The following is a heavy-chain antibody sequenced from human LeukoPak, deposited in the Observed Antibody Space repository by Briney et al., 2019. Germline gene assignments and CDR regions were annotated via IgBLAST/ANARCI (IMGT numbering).Heavy chain of an antibody. D-gene: IGHD3-3*01. J-gene: IGHJ3*02. CDR2: ISSSGSTI. CDR1: GFTFSDYY. Sequence: GRSLRLSCAASGFTFSDYYMSWIRQAPGKGLEWVSYISSSGSTIYYADSVKGRFTISRDNAKNSLYLQMNSLRAEDTAVYYCARVYLGRTYYDFWSSYYTGISGPWDAFDIWGQGTMVTVSS. V-gene: IGHV3-11*01. CDR3: ARVYLGRTYYDFWSSYYTGISGPWDAFDI.